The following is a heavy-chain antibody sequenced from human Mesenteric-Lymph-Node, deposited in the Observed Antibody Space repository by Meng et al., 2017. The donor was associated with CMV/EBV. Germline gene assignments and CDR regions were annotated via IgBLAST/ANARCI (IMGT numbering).Heavy chain of an antibody. CDR1: GFTFSTYV. D-gene: IGHD2-15*01. V-gene: IGHV3-21*01. CDR3: ARRMCSGGICYYDY. J-gene: IGHJ4*02. Sequence: GGSLRLSCAASGFTFSTYVMYWVRQAPGQGLEWVSYISSSSDYIYYADSVKGRFTISRDNSKNTLYLQMNSLTAEDMAVYYCARRMCSGGICYYDYWGQGTLVTVSS. CDR2: ISSSSDYI.